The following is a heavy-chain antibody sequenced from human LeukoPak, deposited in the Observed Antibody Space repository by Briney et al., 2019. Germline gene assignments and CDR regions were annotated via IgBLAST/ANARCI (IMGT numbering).Heavy chain of an antibody. CDR1: GFAFSSYW. V-gene: IGHV3-30*02. Sequence: GGSLRLSCAASGFAFSSYWMSWVRQAPGKGLEWVAFVRYDGSSEYYADSVKGRFTISRDNSKNTLDLQMNSLRAEDTAVYYCAKDPGPAAIPHYMDVWGKGTTVTVSS. D-gene: IGHD2-2*02. J-gene: IGHJ6*03. CDR2: VRYDGSSE. CDR3: AKDPGPAAIPHYMDV.